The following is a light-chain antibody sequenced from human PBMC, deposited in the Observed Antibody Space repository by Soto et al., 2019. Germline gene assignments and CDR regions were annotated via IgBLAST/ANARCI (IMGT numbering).Light chain of an antibody. J-gene: IGLJ2*01. Sequence: QAVLTQPPSVSGAPGQRVTIPCTGSSSNIWAGYDVHWYQQLPGTAPKLLIHANSNRPSGVPDRFSGSKSGTSASLAINGLQAEDEADYYCQSYDSSLSGSVVFGGGTKVTVL. CDR2: ANS. CDR1: SSNIWAGYD. V-gene: IGLV1-40*01. CDR3: QSYDSSLSGSVV.